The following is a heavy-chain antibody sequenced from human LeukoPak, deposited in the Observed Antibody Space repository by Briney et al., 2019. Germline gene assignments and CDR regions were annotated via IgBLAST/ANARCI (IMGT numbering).Heavy chain of an antibody. J-gene: IGHJ5*02. CDR2: IYSGGST. CDR1: GFTVSSNY. Sequence: GGSLRLSCAVSGFTVSSNYLSWVRQAPGKGLEWVSIIYSGGSTYYADSVKGRFTISRDNSKNTLYLQMNSLRAEDTAVYYCARASDPWLQLTWGQGTLVTVSS. CDR3: ARASDPWLQLT. D-gene: IGHD5-24*01. V-gene: IGHV3-53*01.